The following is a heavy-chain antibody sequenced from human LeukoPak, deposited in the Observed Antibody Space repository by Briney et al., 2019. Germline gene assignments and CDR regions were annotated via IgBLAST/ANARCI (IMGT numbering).Heavy chain of an antibody. J-gene: IGHJ2*01. D-gene: IGHD6-19*01. Sequence: ASVKASCKASGYTFTGYYMHWVRQAPGQGLEWMGWINPNSGGTNYAQKFQGRVTMTRDTSISTAYMELSSLRSEDTAIYYCAKIERWLVHGFDLWGRGTLVTVSS. V-gene: IGHV1-2*02. CDR1: GYTFTGYY. CDR3: AKIERWLVHGFDL. CDR2: INPNSGGT.